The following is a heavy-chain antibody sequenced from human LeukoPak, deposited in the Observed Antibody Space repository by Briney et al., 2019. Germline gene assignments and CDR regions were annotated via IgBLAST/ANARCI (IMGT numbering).Heavy chain of an antibody. D-gene: IGHD6-13*01. V-gene: IGHV4-34*01. CDR2: VNHSGST. CDR3: ARGCSAGTPHNWFDP. CDR1: GGSFSGYF. Sequence: SETLSLTCAVYGGSFSGYFWSWIRQPPGKGLEWIGEVNHSGSTNYNPSLKSRVTISVDTSKNQFSLKLSSVTAADTAVYYCARGCSAGTPHNWFDPWGQGTLVTVSS. J-gene: IGHJ5*02.